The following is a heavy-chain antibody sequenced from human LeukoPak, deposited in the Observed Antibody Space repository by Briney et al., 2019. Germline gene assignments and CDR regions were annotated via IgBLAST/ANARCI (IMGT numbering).Heavy chain of an antibody. Sequence: ASVKVSCKASGYTFTSYYMHWVRQAPGQGLEWMGIINPSGGSTSYAQKFQGRVTMTRDTSTSTVYMELSSLRSEDTAVYYCARDGTPEGSTTGYFQHWGQGTLVTVSS. CDR3: ARDGTPEGSTTGYFQH. J-gene: IGHJ1*01. D-gene: IGHD2-2*01. V-gene: IGHV1-46*01. CDR1: GYTFTSYY. CDR2: INPSGGST.